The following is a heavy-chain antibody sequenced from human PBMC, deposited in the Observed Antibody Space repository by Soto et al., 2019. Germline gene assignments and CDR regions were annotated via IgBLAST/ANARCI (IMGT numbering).Heavy chain of an antibody. J-gene: IGHJ4*02. CDR1: GFTFSSYG. D-gene: IGHD1-26*01. CDR2: ISYDGSNK. V-gene: IGHV3-30*18. Sequence: GGSLRLSCAASGFTFSSYGMHWVRQAPGKGLEWVAVISYDGSNKYYADSVKGRFTISRDNSKNTLYLQMNSLRAEDTAVYYCAKDQSYLMYCFDYWGQGTLVTVSS. CDR3: AKDQSYLMYCFDY.